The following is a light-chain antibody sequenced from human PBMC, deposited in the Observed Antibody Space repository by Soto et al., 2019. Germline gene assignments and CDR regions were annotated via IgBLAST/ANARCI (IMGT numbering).Light chain of an antibody. CDR2: EVS. J-gene: IGLJ1*01. CDR1: SSDVGGYNY. CDR3: SLYTITSTYV. Sequence: QSVLTQPASVSGSPGQSITISCTGTSSDVGGYNYVSWYQQHPGKAPKLMIYEVSDRPSGVSNRFSGSKSGNTASLTISGLQAADDAHYYFSLYTITSTYVFGTGTKITDL. V-gene: IGLV2-14*01.